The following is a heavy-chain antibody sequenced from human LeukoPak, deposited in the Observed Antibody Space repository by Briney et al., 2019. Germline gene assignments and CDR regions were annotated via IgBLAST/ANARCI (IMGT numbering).Heavy chain of an antibody. CDR1: GGSISTYY. D-gene: IGHD2-2*01. V-gene: IGHV4-59*12. CDR2: VYYSGST. CDR3: ARLKPGCSSTSCRIYYYYYGMDV. J-gene: IGHJ6*02. Sequence: PSETLSLTCTVSGGSISTYYWSWVRQPPGKGLEWIGYVYYSGSTEYNPSLKSRVIISIDTSKNQFSLKLSSVTAADTAVYYCARLKPGCSSTSCRIYYYYYGMDVWGQGTTVTVSS.